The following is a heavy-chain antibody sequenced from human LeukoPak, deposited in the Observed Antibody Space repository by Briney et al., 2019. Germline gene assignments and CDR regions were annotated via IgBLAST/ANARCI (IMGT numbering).Heavy chain of an antibody. J-gene: IGHJ3*02. CDR2: INHSGST. CDR3: ARTKSVVDDAFDI. V-gene: IGHV4-34*01. Sequence: SETLSLTCAVYGGSFSGYYWSWIRQPPGKGLEWIGEINHSGSTNYNPSLKSRVTISVDTSKNQFSLKLSSVTAADTAVYYCARTKSVVDDAFDIWGQGTMVTVSS. D-gene: IGHD2-15*01. CDR1: GGSFSGYY.